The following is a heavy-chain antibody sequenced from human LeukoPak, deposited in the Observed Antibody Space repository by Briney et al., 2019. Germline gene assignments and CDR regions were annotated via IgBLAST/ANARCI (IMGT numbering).Heavy chain of an antibody. V-gene: IGHV4-4*07. CDR3: ARGLVTMVRGVRPNDAFDI. D-gene: IGHD3-10*01. CDR1: GGSISSYY. Sequence: NPSETLSLTCTVSGGSISSYYWSWIRQPAGKGLEWIGRIYTSGSTNYNPSLKSRVTMSVDTYKNQFSLKLSSVTAADTAVYYCARGLVTMVRGVRPNDAFDIWGQGTMVTVSS. J-gene: IGHJ3*02. CDR2: IYTSGST.